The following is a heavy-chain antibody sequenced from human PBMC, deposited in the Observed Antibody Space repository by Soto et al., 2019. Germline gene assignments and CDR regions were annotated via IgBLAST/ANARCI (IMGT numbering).Heavy chain of an antibody. CDR1: GFTFSSYG. Sequence: HPGGSLRLSCAASGFTFSSYGMHWVRQAPGKGLEWVAVIWYDGSNKYYADSVKGRFTISRDNSKNTLYLQMNSLRAEDTAVYYCARAVTDDAFDIWGQGTMVTVSS. V-gene: IGHV3-33*01. J-gene: IGHJ3*02. CDR3: ARAVTDDAFDI. CDR2: IWYDGSNK. D-gene: IGHD2-21*02.